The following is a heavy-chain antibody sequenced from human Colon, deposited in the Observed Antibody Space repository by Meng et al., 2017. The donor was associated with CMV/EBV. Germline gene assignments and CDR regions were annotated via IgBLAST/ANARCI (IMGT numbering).Heavy chain of an antibody. CDR2: IYSGGST. V-gene: IGHV3-53*01. CDR3: ASSGGDYLSEDY. D-gene: IGHD2-21*01. CDR1: GFIFSNYW. Sequence: GESLKISCAASGFIFSNYWMSWVRQAPGKGLEWVSVIYSGGSTYYADSVKGRFTISRDNSNNTLYLQMNSLRTEDTAVYYCASSGGDYLSEDYWGQGTLVTVSS. J-gene: IGHJ4*02.